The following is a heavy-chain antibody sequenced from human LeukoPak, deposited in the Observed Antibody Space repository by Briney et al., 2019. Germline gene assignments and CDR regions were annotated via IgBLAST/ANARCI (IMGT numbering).Heavy chain of an antibody. CDR2: IYSGGST. Sequence: TGGSLRLSCAASGFTVSTNYMSWVRQAPGKGLEWLSVIYSGGSTYYADSVKGRFTISRDNSKNTVYLQMNSLRAEDTAVYYCARDSTEERLRPLLGAFDIWGQGTMVTVSS. CDR3: ARDSTEERLRPLLGAFDI. CDR1: GFTVSTNY. D-gene: IGHD1-1*01. J-gene: IGHJ3*02. V-gene: IGHV3-66*01.